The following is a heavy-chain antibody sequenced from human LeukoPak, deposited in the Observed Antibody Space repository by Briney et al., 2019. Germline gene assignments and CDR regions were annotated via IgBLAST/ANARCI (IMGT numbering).Heavy chain of an antibody. V-gene: IGHV3-33*01. CDR1: GFTFSSYG. D-gene: IGHD2/OR15-2a*01. J-gene: IGHJ4*02. Sequence: GRSLRLSCAASGFTFSSYGMHWVRQAPGKGLEWVAVIWYDGSNKYYADSVKGRFTISRDNAKNSLYLQMNSLRAEDTAVYYCARVLFHSLAVFDYWGQGTLVTVSS. CDR3: ARVLFHSLAVFDY. CDR2: IWYDGSNK.